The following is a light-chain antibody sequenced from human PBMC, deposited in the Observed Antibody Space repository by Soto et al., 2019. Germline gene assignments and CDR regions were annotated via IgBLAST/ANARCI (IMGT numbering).Light chain of an antibody. CDR1: QSVNSY. CDR2: DAS. Sequence: EIVLTQSPATLSLSPGERATLSCRASQSVNSYLAWYQQKPGQAPRLLIYDASNRATGIPARFSGSGSGTDFTLTISSLEPEDSAVYYCQQRHMWPITFGQGTRLEIK. CDR3: QQRHMWPIT. J-gene: IGKJ5*01. V-gene: IGKV3-11*01.